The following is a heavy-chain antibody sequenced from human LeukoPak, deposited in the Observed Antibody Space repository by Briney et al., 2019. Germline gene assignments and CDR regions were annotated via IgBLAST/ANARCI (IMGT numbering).Heavy chain of an antibody. D-gene: IGHD2-2*01. CDR1: GGSISSYY. CDR3: ARVGIYCSSTSCLGGDFDY. CDR2: IYYSGST. J-gene: IGHJ4*02. Sequence: SETLSLTCTVSGGSISSYYWSWIRQPPGKGLEWIGYIYYSGSTNYNPSLKSRVTISVDTSKNQFSLKLGSVTAADTAVYYCARVGIYCSSTSCLGGDFDYWGQGTLVTVSS. V-gene: IGHV4-59*12.